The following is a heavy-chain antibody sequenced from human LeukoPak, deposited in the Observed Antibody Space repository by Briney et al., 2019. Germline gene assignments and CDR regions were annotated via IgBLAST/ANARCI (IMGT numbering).Heavy chain of an antibody. D-gene: IGHD5-18*01. CDR3: AMGYSYGPSDMDV. CDR1: GYSFTSFG. CDR2: INTNTGNP. V-gene: IGHV7-4-1*02. J-gene: IGHJ6*03. Sequence: GASVKVSCKASGYSFTSFGMNWVRQAPGQGLEWMGWINTNTGNPTYAQGFTGRFVFSLDTSVSTAYLQISSLKAEDTAVYYCAMGYSYGPSDMDVWGKGTTVTVSS.